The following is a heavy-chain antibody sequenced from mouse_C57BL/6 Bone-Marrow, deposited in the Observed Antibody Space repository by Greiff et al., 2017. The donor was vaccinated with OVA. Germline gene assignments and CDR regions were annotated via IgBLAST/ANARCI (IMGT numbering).Heavy chain of an antibody. CDR1: GYTFTEYT. CDR2: FYPGSGSI. D-gene: IGHD1-1*01. CDR3: ARPEDYGSKGGYAMDY. Sequence: QVQLQQSGAELVKPGASVKLSCKASGYTFTEYTIHWVKQRSGQGLEWIGWFYPGSGSIKYNEKFKDKATLTADKSSSTVYMELSRLTSEDSAVYFCARPEDYGSKGGYAMDYWGQGTSVTVSS. V-gene: IGHV1-62-2*01. J-gene: IGHJ4*01.